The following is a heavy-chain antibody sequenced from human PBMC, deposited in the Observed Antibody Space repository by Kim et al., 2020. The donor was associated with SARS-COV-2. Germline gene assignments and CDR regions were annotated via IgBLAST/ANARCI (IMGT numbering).Heavy chain of an antibody. Sequence: GGSLRLSCAASGFTFSSYAMSWVRQAPGKGLEWVSAISGSGGSTYYADSVKGRFTISRDNSKNTLYLQMNSLRAEDTAVYYCAKDEVQYFDWLQDVYGMDVWGQGTTVTVSS. J-gene: IGHJ6*02. CDR2: ISGSGGST. CDR1: GFTFSSYA. D-gene: IGHD3-9*01. V-gene: IGHV3-23*01. CDR3: AKDEVQYFDWLQDVYGMDV.